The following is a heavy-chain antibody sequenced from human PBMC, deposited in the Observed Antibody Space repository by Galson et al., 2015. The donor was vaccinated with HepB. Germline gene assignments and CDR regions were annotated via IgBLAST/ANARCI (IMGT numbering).Heavy chain of an antibody. CDR2: TYYRSKWYN. Sequence: CAISGDSVSSNSAAWNWIRQSPSRGLEWLGRTYYRSKWYNDYAASVKSRIIINPDTSKNQFSLQLNSVTPEDTAVYYCARCYFDSSGYYEYYFDYWGQGTLVTVSS. CDR3: ARCYFDSSGYYEYYFDY. D-gene: IGHD3-22*01. V-gene: IGHV6-1*01. J-gene: IGHJ4*02. CDR1: GDSVSSNSAA.